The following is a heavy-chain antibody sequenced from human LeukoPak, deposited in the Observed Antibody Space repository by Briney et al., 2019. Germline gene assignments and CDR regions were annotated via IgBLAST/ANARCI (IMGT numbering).Heavy chain of an antibody. CDR2: IWYDGSNK. CDR3: ARGDYYGSGSADYFDY. J-gene: IGHJ4*02. V-gene: IGHV3-33*01. D-gene: IGHD3-10*01. CDR1: GFTFSSYG. Sequence: GGSLRLSCAASGFTFSSYGMHWVRQAPGKGLEWVAVIWYDGSNKYYADSVKGRFTISRDNSKNTLYLQMNSLRAEDTAVYYCARGDYYGSGSADYFDYWGQGTLVTVSS.